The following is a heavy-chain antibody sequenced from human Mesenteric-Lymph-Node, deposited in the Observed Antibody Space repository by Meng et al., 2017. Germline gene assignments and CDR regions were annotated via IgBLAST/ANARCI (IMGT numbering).Heavy chain of an antibody. CDR1: GGSFSGYY. D-gene: IGHD3-22*01. Sequence: GSLRLSCAVYGGSFSGYYWSWIRQPPGKGLEWIGEINHSGSTNYNPSLKSRVTISVDTSKNQFSLKLSSVTAADTAVYYCARDSVYYYDSSGYPGSDDAFDIWGQGTMVTVSS. CDR3: ARDSVYYYDSSGYPGSDDAFDI. V-gene: IGHV4-34*01. J-gene: IGHJ3*02. CDR2: INHSGST.